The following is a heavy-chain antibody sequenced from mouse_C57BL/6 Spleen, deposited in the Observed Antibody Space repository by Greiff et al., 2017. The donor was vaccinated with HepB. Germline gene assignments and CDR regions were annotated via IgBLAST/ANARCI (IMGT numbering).Heavy chain of an antibody. V-gene: IGHV1-15*01. CDR2: IDPETGGT. Sequence: VQLQQSGAELVRPGASVTLSCKASGYTFTDYEMHWVKQTPVHGLEWIGAIDPETGGTAYNQKFKGKSILTADKSSSTAYMELRSLTSEDSAVYYCTRNSNKGYYAMDYWGQGTSVTVSS. CDR1: GYTFTDYE. J-gene: IGHJ4*01. D-gene: IGHD2-5*01. CDR3: TRNSNKGYYAMDY.